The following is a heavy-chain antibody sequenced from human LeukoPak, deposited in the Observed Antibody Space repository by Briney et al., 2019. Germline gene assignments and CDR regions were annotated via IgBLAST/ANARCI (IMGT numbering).Heavy chain of an antibody. Sequence: TGGSLRLSCAASGFTFSDYYMSWIRQAPGKGLEWVSYISSSGSTIYYADSVKGRFTISRDNAKNSLYLQMNSLRAEDTAVYYCARDMCGSTSCYGSYYYYYLDVWGKGTTVTVSS. CDR2: ISSSGSTI. J-gene: IGHJ6*03. CDR1: GFTFSDYY. CDR3: ARDMCGSTSCYGSYYYYYLDV. D-gene: IGHD2-2*01. V-gene: IGHV3-11*04.